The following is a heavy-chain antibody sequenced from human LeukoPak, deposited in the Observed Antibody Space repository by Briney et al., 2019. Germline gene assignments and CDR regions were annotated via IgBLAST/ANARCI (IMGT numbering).Heavy chain of an antibody. D-gene: IGHD2/OR15-2a*01. CDR1: GGSISSSSYY. V-gene: IGHV4-39*01. Sequence: RPSETLSLTCTVSGGSISSSSYYWGWIRQPPGKGLEWIGSIYYSGSTYYNPSLKSRVTISVDTSKNQFSLKLSSVTAADTAVYYCASHGAFYLAYWGQGTLVTVSS. CDR3: ASHGAFYLAY. CDR2: IYYSGST. J-gene: IGHJ4*02.